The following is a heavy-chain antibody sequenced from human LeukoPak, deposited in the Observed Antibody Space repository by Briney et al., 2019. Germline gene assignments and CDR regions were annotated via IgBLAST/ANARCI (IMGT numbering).Heavy chain of an antibody. V-gene: IGHV5-51*01. J-gene: IGHJ4*02. Sequence: GESLTISCQGSGYSFSSYWIGWVCQMPGKGLEWMGIIYPGDSDTRYSPSFQGQVTISADKSISTAYLQWSSLKASDTAMYYCARRASGWYFDYWGQGTLVTVSS. CDR1: GYSFSSYW. D-gene: IGHD6-19*01. CDR2: IYPGDSDT. CDR3: ARRASGWYFDY.